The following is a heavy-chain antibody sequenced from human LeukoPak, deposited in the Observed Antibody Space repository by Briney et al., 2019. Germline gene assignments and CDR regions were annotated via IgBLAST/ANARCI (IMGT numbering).Heavy chain of an antibody. CDR1: VYTFTGYY. CDR3: AGAFGYCSGGSCYGLDY. D-gene: IGHD2-15*01. Sequence: GASVKDSCKASVYTFTGYYMHWVRQAPGQGGEGMGWINPNSGGTNYAQKFQGRVTMTRDTSISTAYMELSRLRSDDTAVYYCAGAFGYCSGGSCYGLDYWGQGTLVTVSS. CDR2: INPNSGGT. V-gene: IGHV1-2*02. J-gene: IGHJ4*02.